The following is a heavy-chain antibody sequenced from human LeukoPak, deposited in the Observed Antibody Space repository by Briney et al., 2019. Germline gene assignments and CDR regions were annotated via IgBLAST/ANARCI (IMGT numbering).Heavy chain of an antibody. CDR2: IYHSGST. CDR3: ARGGGSYLGHFDY. J-gene: IGHJ4*02. D-gene: IGHD1-26*01. Sequence: SETLSLTCAVSGGSISSGGYSWSWIRQPPGKGLEWIGYIYHSGSTYYNPSLKSRVTISVDRSKNQFSLKLSSVTAADTAVYYCARGGGSYLGHFDYWGQGTLVTVSS. CDR1: GGSISSGGYS. V-gene: IGHV4-30-2*01.